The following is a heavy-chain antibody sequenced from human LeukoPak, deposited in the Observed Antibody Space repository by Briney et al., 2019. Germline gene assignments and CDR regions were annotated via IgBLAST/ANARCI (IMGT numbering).Heavy chain of an antibody. CDR3: ARAKGGYCSSTSCPGFDY. Sequence: ASVKVSCKASGYTFTSYDISWVRQATGQGLEWMGWMNPNSGNTGYAQKFQGRVTITRNTSISTAYMELSSLRSEDTAVYYCARAKGGYCSSTSCPGFDYWGQGTLVTVSS. V-gene: IGHV1-8*03. CDR1: GYTFTSYD. CDR2: MNPNSGNT. D-gene: IGHD2-2*01. J-gene: IGHJ4*02.